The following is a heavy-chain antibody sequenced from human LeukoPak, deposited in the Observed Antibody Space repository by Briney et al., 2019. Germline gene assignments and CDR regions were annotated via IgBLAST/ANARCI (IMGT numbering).Heavy chain of an antibody. CDR3: AKDPDYDILTGTTFDY. D-gene: IGHD3-9*01. V-gene: IGHV3-23*01. CDR2: IGGSGGNT. Sequence: GGSLRLSCAASGFTFSSYAMSWVRQAPGKGLEWVSVIGGSGGNTNYADSVKGRFTISRDNSKNTLYLQMNSLRADDTALYYCAKDPDYDILTGTTFDYWGQGTLVTVSS. J-gene: IGHJ4*02. CDR1: GFTFSSYA.